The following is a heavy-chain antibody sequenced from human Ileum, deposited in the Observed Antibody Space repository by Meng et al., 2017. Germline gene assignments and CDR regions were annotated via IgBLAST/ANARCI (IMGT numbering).Heavy chain of an antibody. Sequence: GESLKISCAASGFTFSSYWMHWVRQAPGKGLEWVSQINVDAGTITYADSVKGRFTISRDNAKNTLYLQMTSLRVEDTAVYFCARVQKGYCDYSGQGTLVTVSS. CDR2: INVDAGTI. V-gene: IGHV3-74*01. D-gene: IGHD4-11*01. J-gene: IGHJ4*02. CDR1: GFTFSSYW. CDR3: ARVQKGYCDY.